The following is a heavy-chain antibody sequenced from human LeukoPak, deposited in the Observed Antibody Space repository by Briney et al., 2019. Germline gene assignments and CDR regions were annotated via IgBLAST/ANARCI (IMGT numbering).Heavy chain of an antibody. J-gene: IGHJ5*02. V-gene: IGHV4-59*01. CDR3: ARTGTTGFTWLDP. Sequence: SETLSLTCTVSGGSISSYYWSWIRQPPGKGLEWIGYIYYSGSTNYNPSLKSRATISVDTSRNHFSLKLSSVTAADTAVYYCARTGTTGFTWLDPWGQGTLVTVSS. CDR1: GGSISSYY. D-gene: IGHD1-1*01. CDR2: IYYSGST.